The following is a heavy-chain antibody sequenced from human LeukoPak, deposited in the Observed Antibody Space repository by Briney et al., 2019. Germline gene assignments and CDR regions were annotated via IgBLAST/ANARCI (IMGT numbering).Heavy chain of an antibody. J-gene: IGHJ4*02. CDR2: ISYDGSNK. D-gene: IGHD4-23*01. CDR1: GLTFSTYS. V-gene: IGHV3-30*03. Sequence: HPGGPLRLSCAASGLTFSTYSMNWVRQAPGKGLEWVAVISYDGSNKYYADSVKRRFTISRDISKNTLYLQMNILRGEDTAVYYCAMTTVVTAPFDYWGQGTLVTVSS. CDR3: AMTTVVTAPFDY.